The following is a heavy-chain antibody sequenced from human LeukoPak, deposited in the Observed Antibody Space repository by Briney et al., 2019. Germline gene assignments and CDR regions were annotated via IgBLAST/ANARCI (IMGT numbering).Heavy chain of an antibody. CDR3: ARVTAAGTWTFDI. CDR1: GDTFIIND. J-gene: IGHJ3*02. Sequence: ASVKVSCKASGDTFIINDINWVRQATGQGLEWMGWMNPNSGNTGYAQKFQGRVTMTRNTSITTAYMELTDLRFEDTAVYYCARVTAAGTWTFDIWGQGTTVTVSS. CDR2: MNPNSGNT. V-gene: IGHV1-8*01. D-gene: IGHD6-13*01.